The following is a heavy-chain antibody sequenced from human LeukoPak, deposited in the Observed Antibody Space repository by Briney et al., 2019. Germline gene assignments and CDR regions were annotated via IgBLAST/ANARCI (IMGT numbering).Heavy chain of an antibody. D-gene: IGHD4-11*01. CDR1: GYIFTSYW. CDR3: ARGSPTLNWFDP. Sequence: GESLQISCKGSGYIFTSYWIGRVRQLPGKGLEWMGIIYPGDFDTRYSPSFQGQVTISADKYINTAYLQWSSLKASDTAMYYCARGSPTLNWFDPWGQGTLVTVSS. CDR2: IYPGDFDT. J-gene: IGHJ5*02. V-gene: IGHV5-51*01.